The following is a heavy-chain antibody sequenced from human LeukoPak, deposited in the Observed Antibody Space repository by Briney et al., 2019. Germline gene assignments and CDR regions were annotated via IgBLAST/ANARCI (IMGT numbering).Heavy chain of an antibody. V-gene: IGHV3-64*02. J-gene: IGHJ4*02. CDR1: GFTFSTYA. CDR2: ITGNGGST. CDR3: ARIWQWLALDY. Sequence: GGSLRLSCAASGFTFSTYAMPWVRQAPGKGLEYVSAITGNGGSTYYADSVKGRFTISRDNSKNTLYLQMGSLRTEDMAVYYCARIWQWLALDYWGQGTLVTVSS. D-gene: IGHD6-19*01.